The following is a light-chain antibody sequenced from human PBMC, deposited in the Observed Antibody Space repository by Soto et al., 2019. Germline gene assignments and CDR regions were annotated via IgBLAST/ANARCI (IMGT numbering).Light chain of an antibody. J-gene: IGLJ1*01. Sequence: QSALTQPASVSGSPGQSITISCTGTSSDVGGYNYVSWYQQHPGKARKLMIYDVSNRPSGVSNRFSGSKSGNTASLTISGLQAEDEGDYYCSSYTSSSTLYVFGTGTKLTVL. V-gene: IGLV2-14*03. CDR1: SSDVGGYNY. CDR2: DVS. CDR3: SSYTSSSTLYV.